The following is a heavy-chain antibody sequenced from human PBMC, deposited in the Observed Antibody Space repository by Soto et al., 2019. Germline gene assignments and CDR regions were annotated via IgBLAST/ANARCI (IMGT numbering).Heavy chain of an antibody. CDR1: GGSISSSSYN. V-gene: IGHV4-39*01. D-gene: IGHD2-2*01. CDR3: ARRPAYLFDF. CDR2: IHYSGST. Sequence: SETLSLTCNVSGGSISSSSYNWGWIRQPPGKGLEWIGSIHYSGSTYYNPSLKSRVTISADTFKNQFSLKLSSVTAADTAVYYCARRPAYLFDFWGQGTLVTVSS. J-gene: IGHJ4*02.